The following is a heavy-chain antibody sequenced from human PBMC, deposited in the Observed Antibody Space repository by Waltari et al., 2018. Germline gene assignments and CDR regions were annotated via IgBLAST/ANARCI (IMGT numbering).Heavy chain of an antibody. V-gene: IGHV4-59*01. Sequence: QVQLQESGPGLVKPSETLSLTCTVSGTSISNYYWTWIRQPPGKGLEWFGYISDSGSTSYNPSLKSRVTIAGDTYKNHFSLKLSSVTATDTAVYYCARTSGAAAGKFDYWGQGTLVTVSS. CDR3: ARTSGAAAGKFDY. CDR2: ISDSGST. CDR1: GTSISNYY. J-gene: IGHJ4*02. D-gene: IGHD6-13*01.